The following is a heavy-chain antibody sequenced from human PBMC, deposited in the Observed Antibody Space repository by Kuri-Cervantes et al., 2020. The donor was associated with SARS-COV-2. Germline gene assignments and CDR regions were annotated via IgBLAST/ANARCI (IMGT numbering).Heavy chain of an antibody. CDR3: ARDLYGVLYYFDY. D-gene: IGHD4-17*01. J-gene: IGHJ4*02. CDR2: ISYGGSNK. V-gene: IGHV3-30*04. CDR1: GFTFSSYA. Sequence: GGSLRLSCAASGFTFSSYAMHWVRQAPGKGLEWVAVISYGGSNKYYADSVKGRFTISRDNSKNTLYLQMNSLRAEDTAVYYCARDLYGVLYYFDYWGQGTLVTVSS.